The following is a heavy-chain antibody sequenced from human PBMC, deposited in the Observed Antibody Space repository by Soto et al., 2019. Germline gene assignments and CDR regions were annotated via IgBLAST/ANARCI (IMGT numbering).Heavy chain of an antibody. Sequence: ASVKVSCTASGYTFTIYGISWVRQAPGQGLEWMGWISAYNGNTNYAQKFQGRVTMTEDTSTDTAYMELSSLRSEDTAVYYCATAQGGWYVNYWGQGTLVTVFS. CDR1: GYTFTIYG. D-gene: IGHD6-19*01. CDR3: ATAQGGWYVNY. J-gene: IGHJ4*02. CDR2: ISAYNGNT. V-gene: IGHV1-18*01.